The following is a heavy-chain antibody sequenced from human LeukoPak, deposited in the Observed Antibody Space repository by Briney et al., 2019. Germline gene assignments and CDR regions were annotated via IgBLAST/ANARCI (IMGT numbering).Heavy chain of an antibody. Sequence: GGSLRLSCAASGFTFSRYGMHWVRQAPGKGLDWVAVIWYDGSNKYYAESVKGRFTISRDNSKNTLHLQMNSLRAEDTAVYYCARDPPMYYYDEPGSRDAFDIWGQGTMVTVSS. D-gene: IGHD3-22*01. V-gene: IGHV3-33*01. CDR3: ARDPPMYYYDEPGSRDAFDI. J-gene: IGHJ3*02. CDR2: IWYDGSNK. CDR1: GFTFSRYG.